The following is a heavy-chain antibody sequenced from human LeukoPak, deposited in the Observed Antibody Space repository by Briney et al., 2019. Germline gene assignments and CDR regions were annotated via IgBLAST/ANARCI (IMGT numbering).Heavy chain of an antibody. D-gene: IGHD6-13*01. J-gene: IGHJ4*02. CDR2: IYPGDSDT. CDR1: GYTFTNYW. V-gene: IGHV5-51*01. Sequence: GESLKISCKASGYTFTNYWIGWVRQMPGKGLEWMGMIYPGDSDTRYRPSFQGQVTISADKSISTAYLQWSSLKASDTAMYYCARRSGPLVYFFFDYWGQGTLVTVSS. CDR3: ARRSGPLVYFFFDY.